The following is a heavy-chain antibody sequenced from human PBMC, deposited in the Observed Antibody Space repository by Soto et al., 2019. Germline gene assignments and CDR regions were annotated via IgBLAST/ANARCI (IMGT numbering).Heavy chain of an antibody. D-gene: IGHD1-20*01. CDR3: ATSQKGYNWSYFDH. CDR1: GASISGRYYD. J-gene: IGHJ4*02. V-gene: IGHV4-39*01. CDR2: VFYTGFT. Sequence: SETLSPTCAVSGASISGRYYDWAWLRQSPGKGPEWIGSVFYTGFTSYNPSLESRVSVSVDTSKSQFSLKLSAVTAADTAVYYCATSQKGYNWSYFDHWGQGALVTVYS.